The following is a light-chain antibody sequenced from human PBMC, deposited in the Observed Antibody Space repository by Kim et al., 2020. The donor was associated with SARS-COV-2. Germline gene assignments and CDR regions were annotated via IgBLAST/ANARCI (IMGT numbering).Light chain of an antibody. CDR3: SSYAGSNNFV. V-gene: IGLV2-8*01. J-gene: IGLJ1*01. CDR2: EVS. Sequence: GQSVTISCTGTRSDVGGYNYVPWYQQNPGKAPKLMIYEVSKRPSGVPDRFSGSKSGNTASLTVSGLQAEDEADYYCSSYAGSNNFVFGTGTKVTVL. CDR1: RSDVGGYNY.